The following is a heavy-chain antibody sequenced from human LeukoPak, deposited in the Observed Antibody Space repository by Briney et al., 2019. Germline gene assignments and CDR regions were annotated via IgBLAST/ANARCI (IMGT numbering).Heavy chain of an antibody. Sequence: GGSLRLSCAASGFSFSDHYMSWIRQAPGKGLEWVSYISSSRSFTNYAGSVKGRFTISRDTAKNSLYLQMNSLRAEDTAVYYCARLRGYSYGLDYWGQGILVTVSS. J-gene: IGHJ4*02. D-gene: IGHD5-18*01. CDR3: ARLRGYSYGLDY. CDR1: GFSFSDHY. CDR2: ISSSRSFT. V-gene: IGHV3-11*03.